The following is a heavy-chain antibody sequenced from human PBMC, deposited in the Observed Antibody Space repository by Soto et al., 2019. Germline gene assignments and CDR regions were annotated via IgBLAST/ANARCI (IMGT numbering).Heavy chain of an antibody. CDR2: INPSGGST. J-gene: IGHJ4*02. D-gene: IGHD4-17*01. V-gene: IGHV1-46*03. Sequence: GASVKVSCKASGYTFTSYYMHWVRQAPGQGLEWMGIINPSGGSTSYAQKFQGRVTMTRDTSTSTVYMELSSLRSEDTAVYYCARMYGDRADFDYWGRGTLVTGSS. CDR1: GYTFTSYY. CDR3: ARMYGDRADFDY.